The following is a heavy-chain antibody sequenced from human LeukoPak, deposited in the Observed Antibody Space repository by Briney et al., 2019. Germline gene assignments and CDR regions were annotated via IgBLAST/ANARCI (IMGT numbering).Heavy chain of an antibody. Sequence: SETLSLTCTVSGASISSGEYYWSWIRQPAGKGLEWIGRIYTSGSTNYNPSLKSRVTISVDTSKNQFSLKLSSVTAADTAVYYCARGYCSGGSCYSYYYYNYMDVWGKGTTVTVSS. D-gene: IGHD2-15*01. J-gene: IGHJ6*03. CDR1: GASISSGEYY. CDR3: ARGYCSGGSCYSYYYYNYMDV. V-gene: IGHV4-61*02. CDR2: IYTSGST.